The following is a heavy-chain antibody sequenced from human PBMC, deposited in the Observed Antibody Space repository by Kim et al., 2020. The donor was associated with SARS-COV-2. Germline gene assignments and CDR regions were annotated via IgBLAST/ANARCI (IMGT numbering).Heavy chain of an antibody. V-gene: IGHV4-30-2*01. CDR3: ARAALYSPNFDY. D-gene: IGHD3-16*02. J-gene: IGHJ4*02. Sequence: YNPSLKSRVTISVDRSKNQFSRKLSSVTAADTAVYYCARAALYSPNFDYWGQGTLVTVSS.